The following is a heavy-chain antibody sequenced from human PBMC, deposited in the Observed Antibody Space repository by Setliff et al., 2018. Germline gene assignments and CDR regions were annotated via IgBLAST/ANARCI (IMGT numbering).Heavy chain of an antibody. CDR1: DAS. J-gene: IGHJ6*02. D-gene: IGHD6-19*01. CDR3: ATSPISSGWHSNFDYNMDV. CDR2: IKRITDSGTT. V-gene: IGHV3-15*01. Sequence: DASWSWVRQAPGKGLEWVGRIKRITDSGTTDHAAPVKGRFTVSRDDSISTLYLQMNSLKTEDTAVYYCATSPISSGWHSNFDYNMDVWGQGTTVTVSS.